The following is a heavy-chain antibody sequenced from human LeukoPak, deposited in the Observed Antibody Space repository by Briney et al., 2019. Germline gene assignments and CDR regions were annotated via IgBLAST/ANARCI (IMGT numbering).Heavy chain of an antibody. J-gene: IGHJ4*02. CDR1: GYTFTSYD. Sequence: ASVKVSCKASGYTFTSYDIHWVRQATGQGLEWMGWMNPNSYNTGYAQKFQGRVAITMNTSISTAYMELSSLRSEDTAVYYCARGSRNPPDDYWGQGTLVTVSS. CDR3: ARGSRNPPDDY. V-gene: IGHV1-8*03. CDR2: MNPNSYNT.